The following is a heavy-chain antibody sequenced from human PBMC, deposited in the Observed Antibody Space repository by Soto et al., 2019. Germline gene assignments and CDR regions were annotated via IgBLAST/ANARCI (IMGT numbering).Heavy chain of an antibody. V-gene: IGHV3-23*01. CDR3: ARDSRAQQLRYFDWLSPDY. D-gene: IGHD3-9*01. CDR2: ISGSGSST. CDR1: GFTFSSYA. J-gene: IGHJ4*02. Sequence: GGSLRLSCAASGFTFSSYAMSWVRQAPGKGLEWVAAISGSGSSTYYADSVKGRFTISRDNSKNTLYLQMNSLRAEDTAVYYCARDSRAQQLRYFDWLSPDYWGQGTLVTVSS.